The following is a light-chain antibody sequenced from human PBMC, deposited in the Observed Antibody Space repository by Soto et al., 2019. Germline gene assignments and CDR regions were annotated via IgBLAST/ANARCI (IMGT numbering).Light chain of an antibody. J-gene: IGLJ3*02. CDR1: SSDVGSYNL. Sequence: QSVLTQPVSVSGSPGQSITISCTGTSSDVGSYNLVSWYQQHPGKAPKVMIYEGSKRPSGVSNRFSGSKSGNTASLTISGLQAEDEADYYCCSYAGSSTFVFGGGTKLTVL. V-gene: IGLV2-23*03. CDR3: CSYAGSSTFV. CDR2: EGS.